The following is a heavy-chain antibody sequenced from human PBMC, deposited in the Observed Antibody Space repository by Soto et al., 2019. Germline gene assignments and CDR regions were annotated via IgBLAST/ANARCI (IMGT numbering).Heavy chain of an antibody. Sequence: GGSLRLSCAASGFTFSSYSMNWVRQAPGKGLEWVSYISSSSSTIYYADSVKGRFTISRDNAKNSLYLQMNSLRAEDTAVYYCARDRPRPAGSFLLFLECFLYRHYYYYYMDVWGKGTTVTVSS. CDR2: ISSSSSTI. J-gene: IGHJ6*03. CDR3: ARDRPRPAGSFLLFLECFLYRHYYYYYMDV. V-gene: IGHV3-48*01. CDR1: GFTFSSYS. D-gene: IGHD3-3*01.